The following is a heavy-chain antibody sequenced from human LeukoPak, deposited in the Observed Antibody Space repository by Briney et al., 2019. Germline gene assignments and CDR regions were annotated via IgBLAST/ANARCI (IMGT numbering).Heavy chain of an antibody. Sequence: PSETLSLTCAVYGGSFSGYYWSWIRQPPGKGLEWIGEINHSGSTNYNPSLKSRVTISVDTSKNQFSLKLSSVTAADTAVYYCAREGWFGELWLDYWGQGTLVTVSS. V-gene: IGHV4-34*01. J-gene: IGHJ4*02. CDR3: AREGWFGELWLDY. CDR2: INHSGST. D-gene: IGHD3-10*01. CDR1: GGSFSGYY.